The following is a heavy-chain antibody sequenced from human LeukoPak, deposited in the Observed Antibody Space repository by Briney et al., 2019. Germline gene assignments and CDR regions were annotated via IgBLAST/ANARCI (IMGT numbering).Heavy chain of an antibody. CDR2: ISSSSSYI. D-gene: IGHD3-10*01. Sequence: GGSLRLSCAASGFTVSSNYMSWVRQAPGKGLEWVSSISSSSSYIYYADSVKGRFTISRDNAKNSLYLQMNSLRAEDTAVYYCARVGPEFRSPLDYWGQGTLVTVSS. J-gene: IGHJ4*02. CDR3: ARVGPEFRSPLDY. CDR1: GFTVSSNY. V-gene: IGHV3-21*01.